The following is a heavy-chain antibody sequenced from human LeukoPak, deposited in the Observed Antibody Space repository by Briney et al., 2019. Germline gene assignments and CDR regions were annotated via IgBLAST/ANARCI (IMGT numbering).Heavy chain of an antibody. CDR1: GGTFSSYA. D-gene: IGHD3-22*01. V-gene: IGHV1-69*13. Sequence: SVKVSCKASGGTFSSYAISWVRQAPGQGLEWMGGIIPIFGTANYAQKFQGRVTITADEFTSTAYMELSSLRSEDTAVYYCAAPASSGYYTSFDYWGQGTLVTVSS. J-gene: IGHJ4*02. CDR3: AAPASSGYYTSFDY. CDR2: IIPIFGTA.